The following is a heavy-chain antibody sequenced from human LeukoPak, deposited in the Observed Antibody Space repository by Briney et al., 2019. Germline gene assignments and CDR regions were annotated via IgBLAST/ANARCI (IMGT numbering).Heavy chain of an antibody. J-gene: IGHJ4*02. CDR1: GGSVSSGSYY. D-gene: IGHD6-19*01. CDR2: FYYSGST. CDR3: ARSPNSNGWYTY. Sequence: SETLSLTCTVSGGSVSSGSYYWNWIRQPPGKGREWIGYFYYSGSTNYNPSLKNRVTISLDTSKNQFSLKLSSVTAADTAVYYCARSPNSNGWYTYWGQGTLVTVSS. V-gene: IGHV4-61*01.